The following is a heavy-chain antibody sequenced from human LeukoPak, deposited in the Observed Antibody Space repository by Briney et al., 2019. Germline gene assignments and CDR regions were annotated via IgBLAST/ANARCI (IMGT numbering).Heavy chain of an antibody. CDR1: GFTFSDYY. CDR3: ARDPNYGSGSYYIGLDYMVV. V-gene: IGHV3-11*04. CDR2: ISSSGSTI. D-gene: IGHD3-10*01. Sequence: GGSLRLSCAASGFTFSDYYMSWIRQAPGKGLEWVSYISSSGSTIYYADSVKGRFTISRDNAKNSLYLQMNSLRAEDTAVYYCARDPNYGSGSYYIGLDYMVVWGKGTTVTVSS. J-gene: IGHJ6*03.